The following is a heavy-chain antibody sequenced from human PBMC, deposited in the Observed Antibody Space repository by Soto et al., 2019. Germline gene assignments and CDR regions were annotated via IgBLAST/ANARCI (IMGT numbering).Heavy chain of an antibody. CDR2: TYSDGSAT. CDR3: ARGNYGGFDY. Sequence: GGSLRLSCAASGFTFSYYWMHWVRQTPEKGLVWVARTYSDGSATTYADSVKGRFTISRDNSKNTLYLQMNSLRADDTAVYYCARGNYGGFDYWGQGTLVTVSS. V-gene: IGHV3-74*03. D-gene: IGHD3-10*01. J-gene: IGHJ4*02. CDR1: GFTFSYYW.